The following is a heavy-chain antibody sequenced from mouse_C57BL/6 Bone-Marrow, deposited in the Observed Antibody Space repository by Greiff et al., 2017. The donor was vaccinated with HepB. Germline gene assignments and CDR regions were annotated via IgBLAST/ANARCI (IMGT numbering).Heavy chain of an antibody. D-gene: IGHD1-1*01. CDR3: ARGAYYYGSSFYYFDY. CDR2: ISYDGSN. CDR1: GYSITSGYY. Sequence: VQLQQSGPGLVKPSQSLSLTCSVTGYSITSGYYWNWIRQFPGNKLEWMGYISYDGSNNYNPSLKNRISITRDTSKNQFFLKLNSVTTEDTATYYCARGAYYYGSSFYYFDYWGQGTTLTVSS. V-gene: IGHV3-6*01. J-gene: IGHJ2*01.